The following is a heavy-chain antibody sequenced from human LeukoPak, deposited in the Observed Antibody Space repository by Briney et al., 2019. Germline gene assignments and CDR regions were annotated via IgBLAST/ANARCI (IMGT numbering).Heavy chain of an antibody. Sequence: SETLSLTCTVSGGSISSSSYYWGWIRQPPGKGLEWIGRIYYSGSTYYNPSLKSRVTISVDTSKNQFSLKLSSVTAADTAVYYCARASSSSWYDFFSGWFDPWGQGTLVTVSS. J-gene: IGHJ5*02. V-gene: IGHV4-39*07. CDR3: ARASSSSWYDFFSGWFDP. D-gene: IGHD6-13*01. CDR2: IYYSGST. CDR1: GGSISSSSYY.